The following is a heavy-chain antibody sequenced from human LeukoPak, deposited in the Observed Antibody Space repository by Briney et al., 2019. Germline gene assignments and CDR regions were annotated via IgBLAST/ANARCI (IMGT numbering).Heavy chain of an antibody. V-gene: IGHV3-15*01. CDR3: ATDPGEWEPI. D-gene: IGHD1-26*01. CDR2: IKSKTDGGTS. J-gene: IGHJ3*02. CDR1: GLTFTNAW. Sequence: SGGSLRLSCATSGLTFTNAWMSWFRQAPGKGLEWVGRIKSKTDGGTSDYAAPVQGRFTISRDDSKNTLYLQMNSLKIEDTAVYYCATDPGEWEPIWGQGTMVTVSS.